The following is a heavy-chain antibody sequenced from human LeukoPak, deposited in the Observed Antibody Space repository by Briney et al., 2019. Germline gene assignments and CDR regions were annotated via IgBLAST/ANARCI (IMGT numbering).Heavy chain of an antibody. CDR1: GYTFTNND. V-gene: IGHV1-8*01. J-gene: IGHJ6*02. Sequence: GASVKVSCKASGYTFTNNDINWVRQATGQGLEWMGWMNPNSGNTGYAQKFQGRVTMTRNTSISTAYMELSSLRSEDTAVYYCASGGTTAAYYYYGMDVWGQGTTVTVSS. CDR3: ASGGTTAAYYYYGMDV. D-gene: IGHD2-21*02. CDR2: MNPNSGNT.